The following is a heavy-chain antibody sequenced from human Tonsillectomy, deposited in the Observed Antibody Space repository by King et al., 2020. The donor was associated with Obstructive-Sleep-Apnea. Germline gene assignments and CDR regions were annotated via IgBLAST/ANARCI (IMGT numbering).Heavy chain of an antibody. CDR3: ALAPEQERGSGCSVDS. V-gene: IGHV2-5*02. CDR2: IYWDDDN. D-gene: IGHD6-19*01. CDR1: EFSLSTRGVG. Sequence: TLKESGPTLVKPTQTLTLTCTFSEFSLSTRGVGVGWFRQPPGKALQWLSLIYWDDDNYYSPSLKNRLTISKDTSKTQVVLTITNLDPVDTATYFCALAPEQERGSGCSVDSWGQGTLVTLSS. J-gene: IGHJ4*02.